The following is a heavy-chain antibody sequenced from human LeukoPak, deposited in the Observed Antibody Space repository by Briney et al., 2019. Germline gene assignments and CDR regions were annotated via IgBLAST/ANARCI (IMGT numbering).Heavy chain of an antibody. Sequence: GGSLRLSCAASGFTFSSYEMNWVRQAPGKGLEWVSYISSSGSTIYCADSVKGRFTISRDNAKNSLYLQMNSLRAEDTAVYYCARWETYSSSWLGAFDIWGQGTMVTVSS. V-gene: IGHV3-48*03. D-gene: IGHD6-13*01. CDR1: GFTFSSYE. J-gene: IGHJ3*02. CDR2: ISSSGSTI. CDR3: ARWETYSSSWLGAFDI.